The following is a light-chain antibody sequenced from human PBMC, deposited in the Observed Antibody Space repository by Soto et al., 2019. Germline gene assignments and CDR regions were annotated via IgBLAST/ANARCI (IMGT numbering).Light chain of an antibody. J-gene: IGKJ4*01. Sequence: IVMTQSPATLSVSPGERATLSCRASQSVSSNLAWYQQKPGQAPRLLIYGASTRATGIPARFSGSGSGTEFTLTISSLQSEDFEVYYCQQYNNWPPEDLTFGGGTNVDI. CDR3: QQYNNWPPEDLT. V-gene: IGKV3-15*01. CDR2: GAS. CDR1: QSVSSN.